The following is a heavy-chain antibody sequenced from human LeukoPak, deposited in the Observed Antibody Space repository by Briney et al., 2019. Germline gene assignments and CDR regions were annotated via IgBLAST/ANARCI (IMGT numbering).Heavy chain of an antibody. J-gene: IGHJ6*03. Sequence: GASVKVSCKASGYTFTSYDINWVRQATGQGLEWMGWMNPNSGNTGYAQKFQGRVTITRNTSISTAYMELSSLRSEDTAVYYCARYEGVPAANPQRQTNNYYYYYMDVWGKGTTVTVSS. CDR2: MNPNSGNT. CDR3: ARYEGVPAANPQRQTNNYYYYYMDV. CDR1: GYTFTSYD. D-gene: IGHD2-2*01. V-gene: IGHV1-8*03.